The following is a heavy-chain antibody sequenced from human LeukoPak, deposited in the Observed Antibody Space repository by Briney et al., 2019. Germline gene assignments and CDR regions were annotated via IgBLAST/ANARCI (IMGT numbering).Heavy chain of an antibody. Sequence: PGGSLRLSCAASGFTFSSYAMHWVRQAPGKGLEWVAVISYDGSNKYYADSVKGRFTISRDNSKNTLYLQMNSLRAEDTAVYYCARGYGAHFDYWGQGTLVTVSS. V-gene: IGHV3-30*04. D-gene: IGHD4-17*01. CDR1: GFTFSSYA. J-gene: IGHJ4*02. CDR3: ARGYGAHFDY. CDR2: ISYDGSNK.